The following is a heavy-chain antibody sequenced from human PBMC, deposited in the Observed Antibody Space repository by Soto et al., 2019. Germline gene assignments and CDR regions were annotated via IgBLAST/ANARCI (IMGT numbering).Heavy chain of an antibody. J-gene: IGHJ6*02. D-gene: IGHD3-16*01. Sequence: QVQLVQSGAEVKKPGSSVKVSCKASGGTFSSYAISWVRQAPGQGLEWMGGIIPIFGTANYAQKFQGRVTITAAESTSTAYTELSSLRSEDTAVYYCASGKRTAYTANYYYGMDVWCQGPTLTVSS. CDR2: IIPIFGTA. CDR3: ASGKRTAYTANYYYGMDV. V-gene: IGHV1-69*01. CDR1: GGTFSSYA.